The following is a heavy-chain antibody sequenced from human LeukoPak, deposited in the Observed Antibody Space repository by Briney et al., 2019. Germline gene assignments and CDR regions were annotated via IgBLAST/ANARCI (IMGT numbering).Heavy chain of an antibody. CDR3: VRMGVSYYYDSSTYYPVAFDV. Sequence: SETLSLTCGVSGYSVSGGYYWGWIRHSPGKGLEWIATIFHTGSIYHNPSLKSRVILSVDTSKNQFSLILTSVTAADTAVYYCVRMGVSYYYDSSTYYPVAFDVWGQGTMVTVSS. CDR2: IFHTGSI. D-gene: IGHD3-22*01. V-gene: IGHV4-38-2*01. J-gene: IGHJ3*01. CDR1: GYSVSGGYY.